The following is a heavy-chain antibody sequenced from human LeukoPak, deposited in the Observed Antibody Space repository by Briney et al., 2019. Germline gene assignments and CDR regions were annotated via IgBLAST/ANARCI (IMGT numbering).Heavy chain of an antibody. J-gene: IGHJ3*01. CDR3: TRDMPGPNDDWHA. CDR1: GFTFSDYA. V-gene: IGHV3-49*04. D-gene: IGHD1-1*01. Sequence: GGSLRLSCTTSGFTFSDYAMNWVRQAPGKGLEWVGFVRTKPYGGTTEYATSVKGRFTVSRDDSKRIAYLQMSSLKVEDTAVYFCTRDMPGPNDDWHA. CDR2: VRTKPYGGTT.